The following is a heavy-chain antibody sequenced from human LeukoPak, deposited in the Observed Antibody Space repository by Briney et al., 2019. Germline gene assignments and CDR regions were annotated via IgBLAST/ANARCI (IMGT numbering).Heavy chain of an antibody. CDR3: ARSDY. CDR2: INPHGSEK. J-gene: IGHJ4*02. V-gene: IGHV3-7*01. CDR1: GFSFSSYW. Sequence: GGSLRLSCTASGFSFSSYWMNWFCQAPGKGLEWVANINPHGSEKNYVDSVKGRFTISRDRTINSLFLQMDNLRAEDTAVYYCARSDYWGQGILVTVSS.